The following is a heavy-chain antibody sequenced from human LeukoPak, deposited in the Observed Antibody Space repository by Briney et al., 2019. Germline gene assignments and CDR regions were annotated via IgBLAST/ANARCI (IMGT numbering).Heavy chain of an antibody. CDR3: ARGRAAAPNWFDP. D-gene: IGHD6-13*01. Sequence: ASVKVSCKASGYTFTGYYMHWVRQAPGQGLEWMGWINPNSGGTNYAQKLQGRVTMTTDTSTSTAYMELRSLRSDDTAVYYCARGRAAAPNWFDPWGQGTLVTVSS. J-gene: IGHJ5*02. CDR1: GYTFTGYY. CDR2: INPNSGGT. V-gene: IGHV1-2*02.